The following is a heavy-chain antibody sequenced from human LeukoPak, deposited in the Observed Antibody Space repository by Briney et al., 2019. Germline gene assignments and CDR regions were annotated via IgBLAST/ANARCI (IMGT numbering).Heavy chain of an antibody. CDR3: ARDFGWLSLDDAFDI. Sequence: ASVKVSCKASGYTFTSYGISWVRQAPGQGLEWMGWISAYNGNTNYAQRLQGRVTMTTDTSTSTAYMELRSLRSDDTAVYYCARDFGWLSLDDAFDIWGQGTMVTVSS. D-gene: IGHD3-9*01. CDR2: ISAYNGNT. J-gene: IGHJ3*02. CDR1: GYTFTSYG. V-gene: IGHV1-18*01.